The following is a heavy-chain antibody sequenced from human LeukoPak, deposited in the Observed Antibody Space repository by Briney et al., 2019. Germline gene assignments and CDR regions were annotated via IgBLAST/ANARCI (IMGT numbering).Heavy chain of an antibody. CDR1: GFTFSSYA. CDR2: ISGSGGST. D-gene: IGHD4-17*01. V-gene: IGHV3-23*01. CDR3: ARLQGDDYGDDVRFPRFDY. J-gene: IGHJ4*02. Sequence: SGGSLRLSCAASGFTFSSYAMSWVRQAPGKGLEWVSAISGSGGSTYYADSVKGRFTISRDNSKSTVDLTMNSLRAEDTALYYCARLQGDDYGDDVRFPRFDYWGQGTLVTVSS.